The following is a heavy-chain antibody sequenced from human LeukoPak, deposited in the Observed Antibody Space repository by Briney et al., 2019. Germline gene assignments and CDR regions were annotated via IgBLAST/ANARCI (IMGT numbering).Heavy chain of an antibody. J-gene: IGHJ6*03. CDR3: AREPRWLMGYYYYYMDV. D-gene: IGHD5-24*01. CDR2: IYHSGST. Sequence: SETLSLTCTVSGYSISSGYYWGWIRQPPGKGLEWIGSIYHSGSTYYNPSLKSRVTISVDTSKNQFSLKLSSVTAADTAVYYCAREPRWLMGYYYYYMDVWGKGTTVTVSS. CDR1: GYSISSGYY. V-gene: IGHV4-38-2*02.